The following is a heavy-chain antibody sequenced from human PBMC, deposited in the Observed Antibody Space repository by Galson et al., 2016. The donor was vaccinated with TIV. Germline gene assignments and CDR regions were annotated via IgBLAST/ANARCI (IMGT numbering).Heavy chain of an antibody. CDR1: GFVFRDWS. CDR2: ISGGGDYT. V-gene: IGHV3-23*01. D-gene: IGHD1-7*01. CDR3: GHNWNYVY. Sequence: SLRLSCAASGFVFRDWSMNWVRQAPGKGLEWVSAISGGGDYTHYADSVKGRFTISRDNSKNTLYLQMNSLRPDDTAIYYCGHNWNYVYWGQGSRVNVS. J-gene: IGHJ4*02.